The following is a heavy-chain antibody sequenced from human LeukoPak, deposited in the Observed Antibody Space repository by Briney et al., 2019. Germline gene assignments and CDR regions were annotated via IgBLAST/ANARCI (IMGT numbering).Heavy chain of an antibody. Sequence: SVKVSCKASGGTFSSYTISWVRQAPGQGLEWMGRIIPILGIANYAQKFQGRVTITADKSTSTAYMELSSLRAEDRAVYYCARGGYCSSTSCYPSWFDPWGQGTLVTVSS. D-gene: IGHD2-2*01. J-gene: IGHJ5*02. CDR1: GGTFSSYT. CDR3: ARGGYCSSTSCYPSWFDP. CDR2: IIPILGIA. V-gene: IGHV1-69*02.